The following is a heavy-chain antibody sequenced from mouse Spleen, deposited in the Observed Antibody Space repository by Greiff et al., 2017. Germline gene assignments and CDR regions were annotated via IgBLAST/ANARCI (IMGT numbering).Heavy chain of an antibody. V-gene: IGHV1-15*01. D-gene: IGHD2-1*01. CDR2: IDPETGGT. CDR3: TRPYGNYVGYAMDY. CDR1: GYTFTDYE. Sequence: VQLQQSGAELVRPGASVTLSCKASGYTFTDYEMHWVKQTPVHGLEWIGAIDPETGGTAYNQKFKGKAILTADKSSSTAYMELRSLTSEDSAVYYCTRPYGNYVGYAMDYWGQGTSVTVSS. J-gene: IGHJ4*01.